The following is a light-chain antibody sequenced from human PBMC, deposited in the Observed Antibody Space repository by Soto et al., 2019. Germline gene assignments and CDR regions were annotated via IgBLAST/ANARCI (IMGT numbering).Light chain of an antibody. CDR3: QQFGSSPYT. CDR1: QSISSSY. CDR2: GAS. J-gene: IGKJ2*01. V-gene: IGKV3-20*01. Sequence: EIVLTQSPGTLSLSPGERATLSCRASQSISSSYLAWYQQKPGQAPRLLIFGASSRGTGIPDRFSGSGSGTDFTLTINRLEPEDFAVFYCQQFGSSPYTFGQGTKLEIK.